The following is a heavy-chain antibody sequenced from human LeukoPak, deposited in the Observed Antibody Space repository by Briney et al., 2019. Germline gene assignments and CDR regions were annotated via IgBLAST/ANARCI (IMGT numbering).Heavy chain of an antibody. J-gene: IGHJ6*02. V-gene: IGHV3-23*01. CDR1: GFTFSIYA. D-gene: IGHD7-27*01. Sequence: GGSLRLSCAAPGFTFSIYAIAWVRQAPGKGLEWVSAISGSGGSTYYADSVKGRFTISRDNSKNTLHLQMNSLRAEDTAVYYCAKDLNWGFYGMDVWGQGTTVTVSS. CDR2: ISGSGGST. CDR3: AKDLNWGFYGMDV.